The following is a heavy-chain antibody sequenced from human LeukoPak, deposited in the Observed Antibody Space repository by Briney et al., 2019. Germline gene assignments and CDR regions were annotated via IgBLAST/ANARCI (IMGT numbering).Heavy chain of an antibody. CDR2: IKQDGSEK. D-gene: IGHD5-12*01. Sequence: GGSLRLSCAASGFTLSSNWMNWVRQAPGKGLEWVAIIKQDGSEKYYVDSVKGRFTISRDNAKNSLYLQMNSLRAEDTAVYYCASNIMGLRGVFDYWGQGTLVTVSS. J-gene: IGHJ4*02. V-gene: IGHV3-7*01. CDR3: ASNIMGLRGVFDY. CDR1: GFTLSSNW.